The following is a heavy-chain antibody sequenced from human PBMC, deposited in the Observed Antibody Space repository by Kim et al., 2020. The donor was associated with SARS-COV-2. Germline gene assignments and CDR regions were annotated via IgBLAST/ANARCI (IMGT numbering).Heavy chain of an antibody. D-gene: IGHD2-15*01. J-gene: IGHJ5*01. CDR2: INHSGST. CDR1: GGSFSGYS. V-gene: IGHV4-34*01. CDR3: ARGRSRQRYCSGGSCSNW. Sequence: SETLSLTCAVYGGSFSGYSWSWIRQPPGKGLEWVGEINHSGSTNYNPSLKSRITISVDTSKNQFSLKLTSVTAADTAVDYCARGRSRQRYCSGGSCSNW.